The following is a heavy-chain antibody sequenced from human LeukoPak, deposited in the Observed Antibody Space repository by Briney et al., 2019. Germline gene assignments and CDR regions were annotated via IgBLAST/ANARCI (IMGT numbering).Heavy chain of an antibody. V-gene: IGHV4-30-2*01. J-gene: IGHJ4*02. CDR2: IYHSGST. D-gene: IGHD5-24*01. Sequence: PSETLSLTCTVSGGSISSGGYYWSWIRQPPGKGLEWIGYIYHSGSTYYNPSLKSRVTISVDRSKNQFSLKLSSVTAADTAVYYCARDRYGYNYIDYWGQGTLVTVSS. CDR3: ARDRYGYNYIDY. CDR1: GGSISSGGYY.